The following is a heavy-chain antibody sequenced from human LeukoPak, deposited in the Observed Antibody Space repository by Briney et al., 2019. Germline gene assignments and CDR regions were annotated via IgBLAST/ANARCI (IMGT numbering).Heavy chain of an antibody. V-gene: IGHV2-70*11. CDR1: GLSLSTSGMG. D-gene: IGHD4-17*01. CDR2: IDWGDEK. Sequence: SGPTLVHPTQTLTLTFTFSGLSLSTSGMGGSWIRQPPVKALEWLARIDWGDEKYYSTSLKTRLTISKDTTKNQVVLTMTNMDPVDTATYYCARIISDYGDYPYYYYGMDVWGQGTTVTVSS. J-gene: IGHJ6*02. CDR3: ARIISDYGDYPYYYYGMDV.